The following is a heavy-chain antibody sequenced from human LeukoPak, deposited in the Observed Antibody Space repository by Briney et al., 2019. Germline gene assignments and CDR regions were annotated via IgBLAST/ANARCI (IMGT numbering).Heavy chain of an antibody. Sequence: PSETLSLTCTVSGGSIGSYYWSWIRQPPGKGLEWIGYIYDSGSTNYNPSLKSRVTISVDTSKNQFSLKLSSVTAADTAVYYCARSSPAYYYGSGSPNWFDPWGQGTLVTVSS. CDR3: ARSSPAYYYGSGSPNWFDP. V-gene: IGHV4-59*01. CDR1: GGSIGSYY. D-gene: IGHD3-10*01. CDR2: IYDSGST. J-gene: IGHJ5*02.